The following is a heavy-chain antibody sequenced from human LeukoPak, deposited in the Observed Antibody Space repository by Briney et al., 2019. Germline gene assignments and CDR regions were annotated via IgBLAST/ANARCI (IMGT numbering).Heavy chain of an antibody. D-gene: IGHD3-3*01. V-gene: IGHV3-48*03. CDR3: ASGDDFWSGYLFDY. J-gene: IGHJ4*02. CDR2: ISSRGRTI. Sequence: GGSLRLSCAASVFTFSTYEMIWVRQAPGKGLEWVSYISSRGRTIYYADSVKGRFTISRDNAKNSLYLQMNSLRAEDTAVYYCASGDDFWSGYLFDYWGLGTLVTVSS. CDR1: VFTFSTYE.